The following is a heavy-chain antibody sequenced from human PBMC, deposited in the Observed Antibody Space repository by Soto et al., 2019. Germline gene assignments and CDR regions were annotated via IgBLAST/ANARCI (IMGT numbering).Heavy chain of an antibody. CDR3: VRDARGGGLLLWDC. D-gene: IGHD3-16*01. J-gene: IGHJ4*02. Sequence: EVQLVESGGGLAQSGGSLRLSCAASGFMFNDYEMNWVRQAPGKGLEWVSDISEGGTTTHYTDSVKGRFTISRDNAKESLYLQMNSLTPEDTATYFCVRDARGGGLLLWDCWGQGVVVSVSS. CDR2: ISEGGTTT. V-gene: IGHV3-48*03. CDR1: GFMFNDYE.